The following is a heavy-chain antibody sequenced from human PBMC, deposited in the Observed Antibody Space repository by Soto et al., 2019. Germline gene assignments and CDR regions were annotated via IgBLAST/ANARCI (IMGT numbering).Heavy chain of an antibody. Sequence: PSLTCTVSGGSISSGGYYWSWIRQHPGKGLEWIGYIYYSGSTYYNPSLKSRVTISVDTSKNQSSLKLSSVTAADTAVYYCARDSGSSRVYYFDYWGQGTLVTVSS. D-gene: IGHD6-6*01. CDR1: GGSISSGGYY. CDR3: ARDSGSSRVYYFDY. V-gene: IGHV4-31*03. CDR2: IYYSGST. J-gene: IGHJ4*02.